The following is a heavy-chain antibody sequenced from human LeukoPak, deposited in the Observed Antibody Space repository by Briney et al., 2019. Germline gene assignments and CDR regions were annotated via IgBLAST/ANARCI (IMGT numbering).Heavy chain of an antibody. J-gene: IGHJ6*02. CDR1: GFTFSSYA. D-gene: IGHD3-3*01. CDR3: AKASPFRITIFGVVTPYGMDV. CDR2: ISGIGGST. V-gene: IGHV3-23*01. Sequence: GGSLRLSCAASGFTFSSYAMSWVRQAPGKGLEWVSAISGIGGSTYYADAVKGRFTISRDNSKITLYLQMNSLSAEDTAVYYCAKASPFRITIFGVVTPYGMDVWGQGTTVTVSS.